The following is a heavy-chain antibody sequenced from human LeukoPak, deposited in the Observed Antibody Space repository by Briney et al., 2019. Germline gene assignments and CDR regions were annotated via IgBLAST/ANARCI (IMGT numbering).Heavy chain of an antibody. Sequence: ASVKVSCKASGYTFTGYYMHWVRQAPGQGLEWMGWINPNSGGTNYAQKFQGRVTMTRDTSISTAYMELSRLRSDDTAVYYCARGAKRADYYYYYMDVWGKGTTVTVSS. D-gene: IGHD4/OR15-4a*01. J-gene: IGHJ6*03. V-gene: IGHV1-2*02. CDR2: INPNSGGT. CDR1: GYTFTGYY. CDR3: ARGAKRADYYYYYMDV.